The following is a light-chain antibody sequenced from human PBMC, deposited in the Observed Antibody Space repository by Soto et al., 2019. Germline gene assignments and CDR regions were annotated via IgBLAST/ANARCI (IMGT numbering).Light chain of an antibody. CDR2: DAS. Sequence: EMVGAQSPGTVSWWAGGRATLAGRASQSVSSSSLAWYQQKPGQAPRLLIYDASSRPTDIPARFSGRGSGTDSTLPLSRLAPEDFALSYCQQRRTWPITFGQGTRLEIK. J-gene: IGKJ5*01. CDR1: QSVSSSS. CDR3: QQRRTWPIT. V-gene: IGKV3D-20*02.